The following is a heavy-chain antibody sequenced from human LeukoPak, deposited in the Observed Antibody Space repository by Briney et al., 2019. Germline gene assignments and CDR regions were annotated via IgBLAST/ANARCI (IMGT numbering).Heavy chain of an antibody. J-gene: IGHJ4*02. Sequence: GGSLRLSCAASGFTFSSYSMNWVRQAPGKGLEWVSSISSSSSYIYYADSVKGRFTISRDNAKNSLYLQMNSLRAEDKAVYYCARAKTMGATPGKYYFDYWGQGTLVTVSS. D-gene: IGHD1-26*01. CDR2: ISSSSSYI. CDR3: ARAKTMGATPGKYYFDY. V-gene: IGHV3-21*01. CDR1: GFTFSSYS.